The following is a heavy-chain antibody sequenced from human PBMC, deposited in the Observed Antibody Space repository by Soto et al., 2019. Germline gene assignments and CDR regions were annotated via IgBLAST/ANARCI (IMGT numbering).Heavy chain of an antibody. CDR3: AREHRYCSSTSCYHYYYGMDV. V-gene: IGHV4-30-4*01. CDR2: IYYSGST. J-gene: IGHJ6*02. CDR1: GGSISSGDYY. Sequence: QVQLQESGPGLVKPSQTLSLTCTVSGGSISSGDYYWSWIRQPPGKGLEWIGYIYYSGSTYYNPSLKSRVTISVDTSKNQFSLKLSSVTAADTAVYYCAREHRYCSSTSCYHYYYGMDVWGQGTTVTVSS. D-gene: IGHD2-2*01.